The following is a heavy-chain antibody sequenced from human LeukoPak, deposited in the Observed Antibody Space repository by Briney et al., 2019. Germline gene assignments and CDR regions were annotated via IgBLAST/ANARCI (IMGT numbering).Heavy chain of an antibody. CDR3: ARAGYYGDYHFDY. CDR1: GGSISSYY. Sequence: SETLSLTCTVSGGSISSYYWSWIRQPPGKGLEWIGYIYYSGSTNYNPSLKSRATISVDTSKNQFSLKLSSVTAADTAVYYCARAGYYGDYHFDYRGHGTLVTVSS. J-gene: IGHJ4*01. V-gene: IGHV4-59*01. D-gene: IGHD4-17*01. CDR2: IYYSGST.